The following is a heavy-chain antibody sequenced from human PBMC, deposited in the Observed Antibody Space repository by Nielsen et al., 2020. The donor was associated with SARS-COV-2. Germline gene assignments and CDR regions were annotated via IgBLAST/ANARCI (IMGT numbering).Heavy chain of an antibody. D-gene: IGHD3-10*01. CDR3: AVSGWFDP. CDR2: ISWNSGSI. CDR1: GFTFDDYA. V-gene: IGHV3-9*01. Sequence: SLKISCAASGFTFDDYAMHWVRQAPGKGLEWVSGISWNSGSIGYADSVKGRFTISRDNAKNTLYLQMNSLRAEDTAVYCCAVSGWFDPWGQGTLVTVSS. J-gene: IGHJ5*02.